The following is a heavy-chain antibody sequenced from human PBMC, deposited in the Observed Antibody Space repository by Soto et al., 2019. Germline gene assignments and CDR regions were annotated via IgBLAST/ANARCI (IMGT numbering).Heavy chain of an antibody. CDR3: ARGPELNFDY. V-gene: IGHV4-59*01. D-gene: IGHD1-7*01. CDR1: GGSLSDYY. Sequence: SETLSLTCAVSGGSLSDYYWHWIRQPPGKGLEWLGNIFYSGSTNYNPSLKSRITMSLDTSKNQFSLNLISVTAADTAVYYCARGPELNFDYWGLGTLVTVSS. CDR2: IFYSGST. J-gene: IGHJ4*02.